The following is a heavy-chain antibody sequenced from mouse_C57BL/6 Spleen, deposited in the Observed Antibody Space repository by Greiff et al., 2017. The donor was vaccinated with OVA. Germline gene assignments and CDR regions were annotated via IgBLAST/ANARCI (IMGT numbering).Heavy chain of an antibody. J-gene: IGHJ2*01. Sequence: VKLQESGPGLVAPSQSLSITCTVSGFSLTSYGVSWVRQPPGKGLEWLGVIWGDGSTNYHSALISRLSISKDNSKSQAFLQLNSLQADDTATDDWAKEGNGYVGGFDYWGQGTPLTVSS. CDR3: AKEGNGYVGGFDY. CDR1: GFSLTSYG. D-gene: IGHD2-2*01. V-gene: IGHV2-3*01. CDR2: IWGDGST.